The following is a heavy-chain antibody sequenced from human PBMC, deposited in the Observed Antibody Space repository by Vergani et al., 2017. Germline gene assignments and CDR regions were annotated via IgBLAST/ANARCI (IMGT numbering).Heavy chain of an antibody. D-gene: IGHD2-21*01. CDR2: IHNRGKT. CDR3: ARAQGDYWYFDL. J-gene: IGHJ2*01. Sequence: QVPLQESGPGLVKPSETLSLTCPVSGYSIGSGFYWAWSRQSPGEGLQWLTSIHNRGKTYHNPSLKSRVSDSLDTPKNRFPLNLTSVTATDTAVYYWARAQGDYWYFDLWGPGSLVTVSS. CDR1: GYSIGSGFY. V-gene: IGHV4-38-2*02.